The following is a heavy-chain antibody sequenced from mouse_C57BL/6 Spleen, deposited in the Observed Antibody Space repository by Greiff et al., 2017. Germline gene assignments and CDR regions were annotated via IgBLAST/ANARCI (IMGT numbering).Heavy chain of an antibody. Sequence: VQLQQSGAELVRPGASVKLSCTASGFNIKDDYMHWVKQRPEQGLEWIGWIDPENGDTEYASKFQGKATITADTSSNTAYLQLSSLTSEDTAVYYCTGMVRGFAYWGQGTLVTVSA. J-gene: IGHJ3*01. V-gene: IGHV14-4*01. CDR2: IDPENGDT. D-gene: IGHD2-3*01. CDR1: GFNIKDDY. CDR3: TGMVRGFAY.